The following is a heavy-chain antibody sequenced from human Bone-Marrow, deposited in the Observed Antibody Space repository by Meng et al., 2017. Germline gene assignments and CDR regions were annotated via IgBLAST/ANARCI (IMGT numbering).Heavy chain of an antibody. CDR2: IYPGDSDT. J-gene: IGHJ4*02. CDR3: ARGPWYFNILTGYAPPHFDY. V-gene: IGHV5-51*01. CDR1: GYSFTTYW. D-gene: IGHD3-9*01. Sequence: GGSLRLSCKGSGYSFTTYWIGWVRQMPEKGLEWMGIIYPGDSDTRYSPSFQGQVTISADRSLTTAYLQWSSLKASDTAMYYCARGPWYFNILTGYAPPHFDYWGQGTPVTVSS.